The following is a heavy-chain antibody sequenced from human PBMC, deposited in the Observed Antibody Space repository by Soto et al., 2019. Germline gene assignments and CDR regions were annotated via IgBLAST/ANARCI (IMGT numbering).Heavy chain of an antibody. CDR1: GFTFSDYY. J-gene: IGHJ4*02. V-gene: IGHV3-11*06. CDR3: ARGVEMATIYDY. CDR2: ISSSSSYT. Sequence: PGGSLRLPCAAPGFTFSDYYMSWIRQAPGKGLEWVSYISSSSSYTNYADSVRGRFTIARDNAKISLYLQMNSLRAEDTAVYYCARGVEMATIYDYWGPGTLVTVSS. D-gene: IGHD5-12*01.